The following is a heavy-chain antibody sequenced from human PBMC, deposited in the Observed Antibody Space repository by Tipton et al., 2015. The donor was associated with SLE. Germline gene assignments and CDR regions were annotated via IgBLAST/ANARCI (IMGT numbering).Heavy chain of an antibody. CDR3: ARDGVGLLGGGYYGMDV. J-gene: IGHJ6*02. CDR2: IYYSGST. D-gene: IGHD3-16*01. Sequence: LRLSCTVSGGSVSSGNYYWSWIRQPPGKGLEWIGYIYYSGSTNYNPSLKSRVTISVDTSKNQFSLKLSSVTAADTAMYYCARDGVGLLGGGYYGMDVWGQGTTVTVSS. V-gene: IGHV4-61*01. CDR1: GGSVSSGNYY.